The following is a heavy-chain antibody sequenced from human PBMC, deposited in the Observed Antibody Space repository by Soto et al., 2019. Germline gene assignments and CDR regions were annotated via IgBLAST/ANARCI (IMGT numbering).Heavy chain of an antibody. Sequence: GGSLRLSCAASGFTFSSYAMHWVRQAPGKGLEWVAVISYDGSNKYYADSVKGRFTISRDNSKNTLYLQMNSLRAEDTAVYYCASVHRFRQNVFDYWGQGTLVTVSS. V-gene: IGHV3-30-3*01. CDR1: GFTFSSYA. CDR3: ASVHRFRQNVFDY. CDR2: ISYDGSNK. J-gene: IGHJ4*02.